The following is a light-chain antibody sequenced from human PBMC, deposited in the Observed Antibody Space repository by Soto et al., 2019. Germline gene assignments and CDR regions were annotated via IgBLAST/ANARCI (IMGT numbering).Light chain of an antibody. CDR2: YAS. V-gene: IGKV3-11*01. CDR3: QQHTNSPLT. J-gene: IGKJ5*01. CDR1: QSVSSY. Sequence: EIVLTQSPATLSLSPGERATLSCRASQSVSSYLAWYQQKPGQAPRLLIYYASTRATGIPARISGSGSGTDFTLTISSLEAEDSAVYYCQQHTNSPLTFGQGTRLEIK.